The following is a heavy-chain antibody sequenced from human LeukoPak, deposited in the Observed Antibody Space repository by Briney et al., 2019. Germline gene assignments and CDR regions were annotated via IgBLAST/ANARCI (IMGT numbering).Heavy chain of an antibody. CDR2: ISGRDDNT. V-gene: IGHV3-23*01. Sequence: SGGSLRLSCAASGFTFASYGMSWVRQAPGKGLEWVSAISGRDDNTYYADSVKGRFTISRDNSKNTLYLQMNSLSAEDTAVYYCAKRSDYSGNWNYFDYWGQGTPVTVSA. J-gene: IGHJ4*02. CDR3: AKRSDYSGNWNYFDY. CDR1: GFTFASYG. D-gene: IGHD4-23*01.